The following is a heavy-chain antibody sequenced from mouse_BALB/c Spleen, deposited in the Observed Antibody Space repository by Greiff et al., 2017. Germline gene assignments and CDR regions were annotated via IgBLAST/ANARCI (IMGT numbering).Heavy chain of an antibody. D-gene: IGHD3-1*01. CDR2: ISSGGSYT. Sequence: EVQGVESGGGLVKPGGSLKLSCAASGFTFSSYAMSWVRQSPEKRLEWVAEISSGGSYTYYPDTVTGRFTITRDNAKNTLYLEMSSLRSEDTAMYYCARDGVLGLLEAMDYWGQGTSVTVSS. J-gene: IGHJ4*01. CDR1: GFTFSSYA. CDR3: ARDGVLGLLEAMDY. V-gene: IGHV5-9-4*01.